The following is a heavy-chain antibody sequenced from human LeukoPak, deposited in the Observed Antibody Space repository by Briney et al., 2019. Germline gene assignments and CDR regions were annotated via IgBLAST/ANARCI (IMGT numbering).Heavy chain of an antibody. J-gene: IGHJ4*02. D-gene: IGHD5-24*01. CDR3: TRVGYIDEGIDY. CDR1: GFSLKTYN. CDR2: MTSSRYI. Sequence: GGSLRLSCAASGFSLKTYNMNWVRQAPGKGLEWVSSMTSSRYIYYADSVKGRFTISRDNAKNSLYLQMNSLRAEDTAIYYCTRVGYIDEGIDYWGQGTLVTVSS. V-gene: IGHV3-21*06.